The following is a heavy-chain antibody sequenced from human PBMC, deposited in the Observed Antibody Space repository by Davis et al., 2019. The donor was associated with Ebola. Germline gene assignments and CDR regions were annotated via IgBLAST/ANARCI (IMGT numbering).Heavy chain of an antibody. J-gene: IGHJ6*02. CDR2: IKQDGSEK. CDR3: LYGMDV. CDR1: GFTFSSYA. Sequence: PRGSLRLSCAASGFTFSSYAMNWVRQAPGKGLEWVASIKQDGSEKYYVDSVKGRFTISRDNAKNSLYLQMNSLRAEDTAVYYCLYGMDVWGQGTTVTVSS. V-gene: IGHV3-7*01.